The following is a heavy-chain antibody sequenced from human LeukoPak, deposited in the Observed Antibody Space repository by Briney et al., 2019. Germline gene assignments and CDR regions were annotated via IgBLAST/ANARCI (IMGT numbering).Heavy chain of an antibody. D-gene: IGHD5-12*01. CDR2: IYYSGST. V-gene: IGHV4-59*08. Sequence: PSETLSLTCTVSGGSISSYSWSWIRQPPGKGLEWIGTIYYSGSTNNNPSLKSRVTISVDTSKNQFSLKLTVTAADTAVYYCARHGGETIVATILHAFDIWGEGTMVTVSS. J-gene: IGHJ3*02. CDR3: ARHGGETIVATILHAFDI. CDR1: GGSISSYS.